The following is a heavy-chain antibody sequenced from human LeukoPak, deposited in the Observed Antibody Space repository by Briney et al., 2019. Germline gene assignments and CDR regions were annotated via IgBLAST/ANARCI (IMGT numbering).Heavy chain of an antibody. CDR3: ARVGSGYDFFDY. CDR1: GGAISGYY. Sequence: PSETLSLTCTVSGGAISGYYWSWIRQPAGKGLEWLGRIFASGGIKYNPSLESRVTMSVDTSKNQFSLKLNFVTAADTALYYCARVGSGYDFFDYWGQGTLVTV. D-gene: IGHD3/OR15-3a*01. V-gene: IGHV4-4*07. J-gene: IGHJ4*02. CDR2: IFASGGI.